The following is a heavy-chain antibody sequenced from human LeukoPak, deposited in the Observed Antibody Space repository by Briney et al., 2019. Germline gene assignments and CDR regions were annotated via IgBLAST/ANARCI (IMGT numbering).Heavy chain of an antibody. J-gene: IGHJ6*02. CDR2: IYYSGST. V-gene: IGHV4-59*01. D-gene: IGHD3-3*01. CDR3: AREPRGYDFWSGYQESYGMDV. CDR1: GGSMSSYY. Sequence: SETLSLTCTVSGGSMSSYYWSWIRQPPGKGLEWIRYIYYSGSTNYNPSLKSRVTISVDTSKNQFSLKLSSVTAADTAVYYCAREPRGYDFWSGYQESYGMDVWGHGTTVTVSS.